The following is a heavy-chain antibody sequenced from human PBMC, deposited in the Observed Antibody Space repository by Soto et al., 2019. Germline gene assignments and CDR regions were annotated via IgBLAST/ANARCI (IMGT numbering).Heavy chain of an antibody. CDR2: IGYDGSNK. J-gene: IGHJ4*02. Sequence: QVQLVESGGGVVQPGRSLRLSCAASGFTFSSYGMHWVRQAPGKVLEWVAVIGYDGSNKYYADSVKGRFTISRDNSKNTLYLQTNSLRAEDTAVYYCARDRYSSSSRSLGYWGQGTLVTVSS. CDR1: GFTFSSYG. D-gene: IGHD6-6*01. V-gene: IGHV3-33*01. CDR3: ARDRYSSSSRSLGY.